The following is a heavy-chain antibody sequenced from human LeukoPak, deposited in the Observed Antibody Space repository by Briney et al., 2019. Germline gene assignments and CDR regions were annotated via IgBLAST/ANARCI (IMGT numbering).Heavy chain of an antibody. J-gene: IGHJ3*02. Sequence: GGSLRLSCAASGFSFSTIYMSWVRQTPGQGLEWVANINVDGTAEYYVDSVKGRFTISRDNAKNSLYLQMNSLRVEDTAVYYCARDVSVQTAQDAWVDAFDIWGQGTTVTVSS. CDR1: GFSFSTIY. CDR3: ARDVSVQTAQDAWVDAFDI. V-gene: IGHV3-7*03. D-gene: IGHD2-21*02. CDR2: INVDGTAE.